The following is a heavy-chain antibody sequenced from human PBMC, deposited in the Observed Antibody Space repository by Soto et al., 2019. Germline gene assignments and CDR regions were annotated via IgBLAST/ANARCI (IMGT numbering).Heavy chain of an antibody. V-gene: IGHV4-38-2*02. J-gene: IGHJ4*01. CDR3: ARVNVMVVAGSTFDY. CDR1: GYSISSGSY. CDR2: IYHGGTT. Sequence: SETLSLTCTVSGYSISSGSYCAWLRQPAGRGPELIASIYHGGTTFYNPSLKSRITISVDTSNNKFSLKLTSLTAADTAVYYCARVNVMVVAGSTFDYWGHGTLVTVSS. D-gene: IGHD6-19*01.